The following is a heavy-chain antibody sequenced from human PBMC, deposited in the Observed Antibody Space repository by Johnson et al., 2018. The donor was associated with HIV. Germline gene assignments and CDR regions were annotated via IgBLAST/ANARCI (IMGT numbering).Heavy chain of an antibody. Sequence: DVQLAESGGGVVRPGGSLRLSCATSGFTFDNYGMNWVRQAPGKGLEWVSGINWNGNTIGYADSVKGRFTISRDNTENALYLQMNSLRAEDTALYYCARAIAAAGSSLEDDAWGQGTMVTVSS. V-gene: IGHV3-20*04. CDR3: ARAIAAAGSSLEDDA. J-gene: IGHJ3*01. D-gene: IGHD6-13*01. CDR2: INWNGNTI. CDR1: GFTFDNYG.